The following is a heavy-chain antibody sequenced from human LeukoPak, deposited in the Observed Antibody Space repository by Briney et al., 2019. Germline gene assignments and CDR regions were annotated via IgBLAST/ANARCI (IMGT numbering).Heavy chain of an antibody. CDR2: ISGSGGST. CDR1: GFTFSIYA. D-gene: IGHD2-2*01. V-gene: IGHV3-23*01. Sequence: LTGGSLRLSCAASGFTFSIYAMSWVREAPGKGREGVSAISGSGGSTYYADSVKGRFTISRDNSKNTLYLRMNSLRAEDTAVYYCAKVTTDTYCSSTSCDDAEYFQHWGQGTLVTVSS. CDR3: AKVTTDTYCSSTSCDDAEYFQH. J-gene: IGHJ1*01.